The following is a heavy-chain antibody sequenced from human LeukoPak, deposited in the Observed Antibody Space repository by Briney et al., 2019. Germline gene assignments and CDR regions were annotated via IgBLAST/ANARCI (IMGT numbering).Heavy chain of an antibody. D-gene: IGHD6-6*01. CDR2: IYYSGST. V-gene: IGHV4-59*12. J-gene: IGHJ6*03. CDR3: ARGRAARHESYYYYMDV. CDR1: GGSISSYY. Sequence: SETLSLTCTVSGGSISSYYWSWIRQPPGKGLEWIGSIYYSGSTYYNPSLKSRVTISVDTSKNQFSLKLSSVTAADTAVYYCARGRAARHESYYYYMDVWGKGTTVTVSS.